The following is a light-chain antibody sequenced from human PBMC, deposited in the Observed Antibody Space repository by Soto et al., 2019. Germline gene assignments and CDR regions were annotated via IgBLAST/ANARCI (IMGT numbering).Light chain of an antibody. CDR2: GAS. J-gene: IGKJ2*01. Sequence: EIVMTQSPATLSVSPGERATLSCRASQSVSSNLAWYQQKPGQAPRLLIYGASTRATGIPARFSGSGSGTEFTLNNSSLQSEDFAVYYCQQYNNWPPLYTFGQGTKLEIK. V-gene: IGKV3-15*01. CDR3: QQYNNWPPLYT. CDR1: QSVSSN.